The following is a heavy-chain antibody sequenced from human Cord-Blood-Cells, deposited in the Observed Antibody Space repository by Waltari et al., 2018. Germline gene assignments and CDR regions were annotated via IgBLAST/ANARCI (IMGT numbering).Heavy chain of an antibody. Sequence: EVQLLESGGGLVQPGGSLRLSCAASGFTFSSYAMSWVRQAPGKGLEWVSAISGSGGSKYYADSVKGRFTISRDNSKNTLYLQMNSLRAEDTAVYYCPTTPPEANYDFWSGYYFDYWGQGTLVTVSS. CDR1: GFTFSSYA. D-gene: IGHD3-3*01. J-gene: IGHJ4*02. CDR3: PTTPPEANYDFWSGYYFDY. V-gene: IGHV3-23*01. CDR2: ISGSGGSK.